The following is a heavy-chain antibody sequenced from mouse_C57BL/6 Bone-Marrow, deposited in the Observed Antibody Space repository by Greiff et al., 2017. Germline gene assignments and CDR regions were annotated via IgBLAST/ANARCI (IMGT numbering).Heavy chain of an antibody. V-gene: IGHV1-72*01. CDR2: IDPNSGGT. CDR3: ARGYGSWFAY. J-gene: IGHJ3*01. CDR1: AYTFPTSW. D-gene: IGHD1-1*01. Sequence: QLQRLGARLVKPGASWKLSCKPSAYTFPTSWLPGVKRRPGRGLGGIGRIDPNSGGTKYNEKFKSKATLTVDKPSSTAYMQLSSLPSEDSAVYYCARGYGSWFAYWGQGTLVTVSA.